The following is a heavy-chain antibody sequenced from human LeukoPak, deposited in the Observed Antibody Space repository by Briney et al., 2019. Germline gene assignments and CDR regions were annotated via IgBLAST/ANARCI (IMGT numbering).Heavy chain of an antibody. V-gene: IGHV1-8*01. J-gene: IGHJ4*02. CDR2: MNPNSGNT. CDR1: GYTFTSYD. D-gene: IGHD1-26*01. CDR3: ARAPWEVLDNFDY. Sequence: ASVKVSCKASGYTFTSYDINWVRRATGQGLEWMGWMNPNSGNTGYAQKFQGRVTTTRNTSISTAYMELSSLRSEDTAVYYCARAPWEVLDNFDYWGQGTLVTVSS.